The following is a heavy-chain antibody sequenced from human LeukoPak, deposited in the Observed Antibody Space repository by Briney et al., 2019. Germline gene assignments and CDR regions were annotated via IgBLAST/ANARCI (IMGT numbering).Heavy chain of an antibody. V-gene: IGHV4-4*07. Sequence: PSETLSLTCTVSGVSISSYYWSWIRQPAGKGLEWLGRIYTSGSTNYNPSLKSRVTISVDTSKNQFSLKLSSVTAADTAVYYCAREAPPQENYYFDYWGQGTLVTVSS. CDR1: GVSISSYY. CDR3: AREAPPQENYYFDY. CDR2: IYTSGST. J-gene: IGHJ4*02.